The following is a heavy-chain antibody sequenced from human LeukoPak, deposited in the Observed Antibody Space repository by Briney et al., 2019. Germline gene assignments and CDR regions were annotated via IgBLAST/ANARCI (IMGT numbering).Heavy chain of an antibody. Sequence: GGSLRLSCAASGFTFSSYSMNWVRQAPGKGLEWVSYISSSSSTIYYADSAKGRFTISRDNSKNTLYLEMNSLRAEDTAVYYCARDKPNYYDILTGYDYGMDVWGQGTTVTVSS. J-gene: IGHJ6*02. CDR2: ISSSSSTI. V-gene: IGHV3-48*01. CDR1: GFTFSSYS. D-gene: IGHD3-9*01. CDR3: ARDKPNYYDILTGYDYGMDV.